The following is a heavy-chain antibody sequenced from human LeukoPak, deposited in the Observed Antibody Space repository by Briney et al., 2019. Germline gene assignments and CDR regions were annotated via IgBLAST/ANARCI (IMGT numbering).Heavy chain of an antibody. V-gene: IGHV3-74*01. J-gene: IGHJ2*01. D-gene: IGHD2-8*02. Sequence: GGSLRLSCAASGFTFSSHWVHWVRQAPGKGLVWVSHINNDGRSTRYADSVKGRFTISRDNAKNTVYLQMNSLRVEDTAVYYCARDSNTDWYFDLWGRGTLVTVSS. CDR2: INNDGRST. CDR1: GFTFSSHW. CDR3: ARDSNTDWYFDL.